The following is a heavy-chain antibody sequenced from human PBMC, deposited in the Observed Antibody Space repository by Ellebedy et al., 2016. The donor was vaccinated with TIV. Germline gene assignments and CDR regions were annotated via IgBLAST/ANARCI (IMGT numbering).Heavy chain of an antibody. CDR2: IIPIFGTA. Sequence: AASVKVSCKASGGTFNNYAISWVRQAPGQGLEWMGGIIPIFGTANYAQKFRGRVTITADDSTSAAYMDLSSLRYEDTAVYYCARAESGGYAWDYWGQGTLVTVSS. CDR1: GGTFNNYA. D-gene: IGHD5-12*01. V-gene: IGHV1-69*13. CDR3: ARAESGGYAWDY. J-gene: IGHJ4*02.